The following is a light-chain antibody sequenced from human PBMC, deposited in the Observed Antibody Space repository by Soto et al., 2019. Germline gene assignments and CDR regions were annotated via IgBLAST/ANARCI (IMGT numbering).Light chain of an antibody. Sequence: DIQMTQSPSSLSASVGDRVTITCRASQDISNHLSCVQQKPGKAPKSLISAASSLQSGVPSKFSGSGSGTEFTRTFISLQPEDFASYSWQQDSSYPVSFGGGTKVEIK. V-gene: IGKV1-16*02. CDR1: QDISNH. CDR3: QQDSSYPVS. J-gene: IGKJ4*01. CDR2: AAS.